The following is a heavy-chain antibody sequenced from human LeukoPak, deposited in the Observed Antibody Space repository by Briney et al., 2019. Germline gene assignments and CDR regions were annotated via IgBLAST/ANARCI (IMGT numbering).Heavy chain of an antibody. CDR2: ISYDGSNK. D-gene: IGHD3-10*01. CDR3: AEFGEFGY. J-gene: IGHJ4*02. V-gene: IGHV3-30*04. Sequence: GGSLRLSCAASGFTFSSYAMHWVRQAPGKGLEWVAVISYDGSNKYYADSAKGRFTISRDNSKNTLYLQMNSLRAEDTAVYYCAEFGEFGYWGQGTLVTVSS. CDR1: GFTFSSYA.